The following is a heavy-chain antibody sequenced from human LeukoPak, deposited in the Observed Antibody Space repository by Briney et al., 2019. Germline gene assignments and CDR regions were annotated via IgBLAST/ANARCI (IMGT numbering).Heavy chain of an antibody. CDR3: TRGGDVYNPCLY. J-gene: IGHJ4*02. D-gene: IGHD5-24*01. V-gene: IGHV3-74*01. CDR1: GFTFDDYA. Sequence: GGSLRLSCAASGFTFDDYAMHWVRQAPGQGLEWVARINGDGSSISYADSVKGPFTISRDNAKNKLYLQMNSLRAEETGVYYCTRGGDVYNPCLYWGQGTLVTVSS. CDR2: INGDGSSI.